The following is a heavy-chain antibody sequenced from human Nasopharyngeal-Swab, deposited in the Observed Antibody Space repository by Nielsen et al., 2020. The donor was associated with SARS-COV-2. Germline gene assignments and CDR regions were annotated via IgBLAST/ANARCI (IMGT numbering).Heavy chain of an antibody. CDR1: GFTFSSYA. CDR3: ARVAGSSWFFDY. Sequence: GESLKISCAASGFTFSSYAMHWVRQAPGKGLEWVANIKQDGSEKYYVDSVKGRFTISRDNAKNSLYLQMNSLRAEDTAVYYCARVAGSSWFFDYWGQGTLVTVSS. J-gene: IGHJ4*02. V-gene: IGHV3-7*01. D-gene: IGHD6-13*01. CDR2: IKQDGSEK.